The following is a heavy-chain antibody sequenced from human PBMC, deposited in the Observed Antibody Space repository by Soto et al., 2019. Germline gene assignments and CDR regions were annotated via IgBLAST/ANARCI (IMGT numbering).Heavy chain of an antibody. V-gene: IGHV4-30-4*01. CDR3: ARPLQKNYYGMDA. CDR2: IYYSGST. CDR1: GGSISSGDYY. J-gene: IGHJ6*02. Sequence: SETLSLTCTVSGGSISSGDYYWSWIRQPPGKGLEWIGYIYYSGSTYYNPSLKSRVTISVDTSKNQFSLKLSSVTAADTAVYYCARPLQKNYYGMDAWGQGTTVTVSS.